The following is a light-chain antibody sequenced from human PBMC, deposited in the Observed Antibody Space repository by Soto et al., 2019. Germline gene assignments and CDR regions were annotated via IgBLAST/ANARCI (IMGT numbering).Light chain of an antibody. J-gene: IGKJ3*01. CDR3: QKLHTFPPFIT. CDR2: GAS. CDR1: QGIRSY. Sequence: DIPLTQSPSFLSASVGDRVTITCRASQGIRSYLAWYQQRPGKAPELLIYGASTLRPGGASRFSGSGSGTEFTLTISTPQPKNFATYFCQKLHTFPPFITFGPGTKVDIK. V-gene: IGKV1-9*01.